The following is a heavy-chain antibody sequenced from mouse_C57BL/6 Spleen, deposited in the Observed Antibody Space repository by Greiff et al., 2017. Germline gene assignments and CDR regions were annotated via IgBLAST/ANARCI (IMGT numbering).Heavy chain of an antibody. D-gene: IGHD1-2*01. V-gene: IGHV1-18*01. CDR1: GYTFTDYN. CDR2: ISPNNGGT. Sequence: EVQLQQSGPELVKPGASVKIPCKASGYTFTDYNMDWVKQSHGKSLEWIGDISPNNGGTIYNQKFKGKATLTVNKPSSTTYMELRSLTSEDTAVYYGARSHSTTAFDGWGQGTTLTVSS. CDR3: ARSHSTTAFDG. J-gene: IGHJ2*01.